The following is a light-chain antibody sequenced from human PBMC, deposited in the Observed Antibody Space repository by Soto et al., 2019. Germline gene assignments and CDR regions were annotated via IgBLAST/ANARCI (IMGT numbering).Light chain of an antibody. CDR2: RTS. CDR1: QSISSN. V-gene: IGKV3-15*01. Sequence: EIVMTQSPATLSVSPGERATLSCRASQSISSNLAWYQQKPGQAPRLLMFRTSSRATGFPARFSGSGSGTEFNLTITSLQPEDSATYYCRHSYGTPRTFGQGTKVDIK. J-gene: IGKJ1*01. CDR3: RHSYGTPRT.